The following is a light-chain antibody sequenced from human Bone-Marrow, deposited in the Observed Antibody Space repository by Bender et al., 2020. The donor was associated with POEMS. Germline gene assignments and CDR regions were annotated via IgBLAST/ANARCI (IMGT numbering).Light chain of an antibody. Sequence: QSVVTQPPSLSEAPRQRVTISCSGSSSNIGNHGVNWYQQLPGEAPKLLIYYDDLLTPGVSDRFSASKSGTSASLAISELQSEDEALCYCSSWDDSVSGWVFVGVTMLTVL. CDR2: YDD. CDR3: SSWDDSVSGWV. CDR1: SSNIGNHG. V-gene: IGLV1-36*01. J-gene: IGLJ3*02.